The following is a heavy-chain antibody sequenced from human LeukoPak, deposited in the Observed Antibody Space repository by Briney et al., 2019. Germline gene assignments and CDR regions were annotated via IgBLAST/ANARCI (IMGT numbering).Heavy chain of an antibody. CDR1: GYIFTGHY. J-gene: IGHJ1*01. CDR3: ARDADCSGENCYEYFRH. V-gene: IGHV1-2*02. Sequence: VASVKVSCKASGYIFTGHYMHWVRQAPGQGLEWMGWINPNSGDTRSTQKFQGRVTMTRDTSINTAYMELRSLRSDDTAVYYCARDADCSGENCYEYFRHWGQGTLVTVSS. CDR2: INPNSGDT. D-gene: IGHD2-15*01.